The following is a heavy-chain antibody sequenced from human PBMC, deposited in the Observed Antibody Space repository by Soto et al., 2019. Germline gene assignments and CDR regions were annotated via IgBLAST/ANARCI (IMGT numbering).Heavy chain of an antibody. CDR1: GGSFSGYY. J-gene: IGHJ4*02. CDR2: INHSGST. CDR3: ASTVTETYFDY. Sequence: QVQLQQWGAGLLKPSETLSLTCAVYGGSFSGYYWSWIRQPPGKGLEWIGEINHSGSTNYNPSLKSRVTISVDKSKNQFSLKLSSVTAADTAVYYCASTVTETYFDYWGQGTLVTVSS. V-gene: IGHV4-34*01. D-gene: IGHD4-17*01.